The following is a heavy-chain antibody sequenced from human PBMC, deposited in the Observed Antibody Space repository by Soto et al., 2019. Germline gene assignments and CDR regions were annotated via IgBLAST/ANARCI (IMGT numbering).Heavy chain of an antibody. D-gene: IGHD3-22*01. J-gene: IGHJ6*02. V-gene: IGHV4-61*01. Sequence: QVQLQESGPGLVKPSETLSLTCTVSGGSVSSGSYYWSWIRQPPGKGLEWIGYIYYSGSTNYNPSLKSRVTTSVDTSKNQFSLKLSSVTAADTAVYYCARGKPTPTYYYDSSPPYYYGMDVWGQGTTVTVSS. CDR3: ARGKPTPTYYYDSSPPYYYGMDV. CDR1: GGSVSSGSYY. CDR2: IYYSGST.